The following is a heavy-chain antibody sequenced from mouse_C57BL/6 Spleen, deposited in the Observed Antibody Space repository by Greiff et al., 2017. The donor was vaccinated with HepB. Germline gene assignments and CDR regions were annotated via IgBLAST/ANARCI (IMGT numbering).Heavy chain of an antibody. D-gene: IGHD1-1*01. CDR3: ARKPHYYYGSSYDFDV. J-gene: IGHJ1*03. Sequence: QVQLKQSGPELVKPGASVKISCKASGYAFSSSWMNWVKQRPGKGLEWIGRIYPGDGDTNYNGKFKGKATLTADKSSSTAYMQLSSLTSEDSAVYFCARKPHYYYGSSYDFDVWGTGTTVTVSS. CDR1: GYAFSSSW. V-gene: IGHV1-82*01. CDR2: IYPGDGDT.